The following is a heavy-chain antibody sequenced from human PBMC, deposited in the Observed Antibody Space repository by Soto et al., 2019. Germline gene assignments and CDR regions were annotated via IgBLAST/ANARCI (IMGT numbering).Heavy chain of an antibody. CDR1: GYTFTGYY. J-gene: IGHJ3*02. Sequence: ASVKVSCKASGYTFTGYYMHWVRQAPGQGLEWMGWINPNSGGTNYAQKFQGWVTMTRDTSISTAYMELSRLGSDDTAVYYCARDLHSSYCSSTSCPSEPDAFDIWGQGTMVTVSS. CDR3: ARDLHSSYCSSTSCPSEPDAFDI. D-gene: IGHD2-2*01. V-gene: IGHV1-2*04. CDR2: INPNSGGT.